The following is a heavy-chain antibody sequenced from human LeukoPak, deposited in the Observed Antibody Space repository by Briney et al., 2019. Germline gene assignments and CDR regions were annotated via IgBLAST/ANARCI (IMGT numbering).Heavy chain of an antibody. Sequence: ASVKVSCKASGYTFTSYDINWVRQATGQGLEWMGWMNPNSGNTGYAQKFQGRVTMTRNTSISTAYMELSSLRSEDTAVYYCARGGPYYDILTGYYMPREMDYGGQGTLVTVSS. V-gene: IGHV1-8*01. J-gene: IGHJ4*02. CDR2: MNPNSGNT. D-gene: IGHD3-9*01. CDR1: GYTFTSYD. CDR3: ARGGPYYDILTGYYMPREMDY.